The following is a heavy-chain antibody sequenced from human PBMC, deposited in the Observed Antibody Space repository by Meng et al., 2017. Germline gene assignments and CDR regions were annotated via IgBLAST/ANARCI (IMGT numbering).Heavy chain of an antibody. CDR2: IDWDADK. CDR1: GFSLSTSGMR. Sequence: SGPTLVKPTQTLTLTCTFSGFSLSTSGMRVSWIRQPPGKALEWLARIDWDADKFYSTSLKTRLTISMDTSKNQVVLTMTNMDPVDTGTYYCARIRDGHYFDYWGQGNPVNGAS. J-gene: IGHJ4*02. V-gene: IGHV2-70*04. CDR3: ARIRDGHYFDY.